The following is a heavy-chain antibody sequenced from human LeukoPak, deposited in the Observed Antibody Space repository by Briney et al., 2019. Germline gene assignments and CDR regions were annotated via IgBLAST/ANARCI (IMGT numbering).Heavy chain of an antibody. V-gene: IGHV3-7*03. J-gene: IGHJ6*02. CDR3: ARRNAMDV. Sequence: GGSLRLSCAASGFTFSSYSMTWVRQAPGKGLEWVANINRDGSERYYVDSVKGRFTISRDDAKSSLYLQMNSLRAEDTAVYYCARRNAMDVWGQGTTVIVCS. CDR2: INRDGSER. CDR1: GFTFSSYS.